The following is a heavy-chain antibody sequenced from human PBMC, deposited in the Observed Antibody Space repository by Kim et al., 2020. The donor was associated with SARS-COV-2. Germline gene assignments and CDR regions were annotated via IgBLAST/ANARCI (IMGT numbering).Heavy chain of an antibody. D-gene: IGHD5-12*01. CDR3: ARGMATIRAFDI. V-gene: IGHV3-53*01. Sequence: YSPYALKVGFTISRDNSKITLYLQMNSLRAEDTAVYYCARGMATIRAFDIWGQGTMVTVSS. J-gene: IGHJ3*02.